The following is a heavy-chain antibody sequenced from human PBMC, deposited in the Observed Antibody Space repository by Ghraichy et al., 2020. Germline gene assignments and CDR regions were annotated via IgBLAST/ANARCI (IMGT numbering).Heavy chain of an antibody. CDR2: IYSGGST. CDR1: GFTVSSNY. D-gene: IGHD4-23*01. J-gene: IGHJ2*01. Sequence: LSLTCAASGFTVSSNYMSWVRQAPGKGLEWVSVIYSGGSTYYADSVKGRFTISRDNSKNTLYLQMNSLRAEDTAVYYCARTTVVTPWWFFDLWGRGTLVTVSS. CDR3: ARTTVVTPWWFFDL. V-gene: IGHV3-53*01.